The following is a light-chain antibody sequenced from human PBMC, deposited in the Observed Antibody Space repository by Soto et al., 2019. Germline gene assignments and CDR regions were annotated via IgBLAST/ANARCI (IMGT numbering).Light chain of an antibody. CDR3: QQVYGHPPA. J-gene: IGKJ5*01. CDR2: KAS. V-gene: IGKV1-5*03. CDR1: QSISSW. Sequence: DIQMTQSPSTLSASVGDRVTITCRASQSISSWLAWYQQKPGKAPKLLIYKASSLESGVPSMFSGRGSGTEFTLTISSLQPDDFATYFCQQVYGHPPAFGQGTRLEIK.